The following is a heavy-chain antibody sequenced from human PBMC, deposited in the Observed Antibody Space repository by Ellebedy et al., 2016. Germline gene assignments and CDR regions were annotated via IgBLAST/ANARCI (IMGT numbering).Heavy chain of an antibody. V-gene: IGHV3-30-3*01. D-gene: IGHD2/OR15-2a*01. J-gene: IGHJ2*01. CDR1: GFTFSSYA. CDR2: ISYDGSNK. Sequence: GGSLRLSCAASGFTFSSYAMHWVRQAPGKGLEWVAVISYDGSNKYYADSVKGRFTISRDNAKNSLSLLMNSLRDDDTAVYSCARDQHFAFDLWGRGTLVTVSS. CDR3: ARDQHFAFDL.